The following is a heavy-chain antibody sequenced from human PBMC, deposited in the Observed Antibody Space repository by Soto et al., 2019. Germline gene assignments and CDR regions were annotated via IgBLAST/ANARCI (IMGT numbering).Heavy chain of an antibody. D-gene: IGHD3-10*02. Sequence: EVQLVESGGGLVQPGGSLRLSCAASGFTFSTDWMSWVRQAPGKGLEWVANINEDGSEKYYVDSVKGRSTISRDNAKNSLFLQMNSLRAEDTAMYYCARDRVFFHWGQGTLVTVSS. CDR3: ARDRVFFH. J-gene: IGHJ4*02. V-gene: IGHV3-7*01. CDR2: INEDGSEK. CDR1: GFTFSTDW.